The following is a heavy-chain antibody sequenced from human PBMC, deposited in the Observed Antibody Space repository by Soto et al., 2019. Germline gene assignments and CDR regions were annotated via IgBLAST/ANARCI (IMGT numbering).Heavy chain of an antibody. J-gene: IGHJ5*02. CDR1: GGSISSGDYY. Sequence: SETLSLTCTVSGGSISSGDYYWSWIRQPPGKGLEWIGYIYYSGSTYYNPSLKSRVTISVDTSKNQFSLKLSSVTAADTAVYFCARLMATSWFDPWGQGTPVTVSS. CDR2: IYYSGST. CDR3: ARLMATSWFDP. V-gene: IGHV4-30-4*01.